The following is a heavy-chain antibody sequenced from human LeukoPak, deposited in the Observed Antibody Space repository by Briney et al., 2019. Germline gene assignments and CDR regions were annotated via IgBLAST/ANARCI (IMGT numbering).Heavy chain of an antibody. Sequence: ASVRVSCKASGYIFTNYAVSWVRQAPGQGLEWMGWISAYNGNTNNAQKFQGRVTMTTDTSTSTAYMELRSLRSDDTAVYYCARVDVVSGSYFYYYYGMDVWGQGTTVTVSS. V-gene: IGHV1-18*01. CDR2: ISAYNGNT. J-gene: IGHJ6*02. CDR3: ARVDVVSGSYFYYYYGMDV. CDR1: GYIFTNYA. D-gene: IGHD1-26*01.